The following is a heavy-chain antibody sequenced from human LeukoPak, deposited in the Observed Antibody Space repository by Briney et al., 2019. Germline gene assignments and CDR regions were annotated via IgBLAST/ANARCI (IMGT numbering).Heavy chain of an antibody. V-gene: IGHV3-11*01. CDR3: ARGKDGYKRGYPLGFDY. CDR2: IRSSGSTI. D-gene: IGHD5-24*01. J-gene: IGHJ4*02. CDR1: GFTFSDYY. Sequence: GGSLRLSCAASGFTFSDYYMSWIRQAPGKGLEWVSDIRSSGSTIYYAGSVKGRFTISRDNAKNSLYLQMNSLRAEDTAVYYCARGKDGYKRGYPLGFDYWGQGTLVTVSS.